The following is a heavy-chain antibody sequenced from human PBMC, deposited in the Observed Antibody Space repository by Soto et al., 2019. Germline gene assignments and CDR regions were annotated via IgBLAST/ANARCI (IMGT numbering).Heavy chain of an antibody. J-gene: IGHJ3*02. CDR2: IYHSGST. Sequence: SETLSLTCTVSGGSISSGGYSWSWIRQPPGKGLEWIGYIYHSGSTYYNPSLKSRVTISVDRSKNQFSLKLSSVTAADTAVYYCARRYGSAFDIWGQGTMVTVSS. V-gene: IGHV4-30-2*01. D-gene: IGHD3-10*01. CDR1: GGSISSGGYS. CDR3: ARRYGSAFDI.